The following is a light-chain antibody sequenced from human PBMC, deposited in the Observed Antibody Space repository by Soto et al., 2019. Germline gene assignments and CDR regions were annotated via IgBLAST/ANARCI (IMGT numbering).Light chain of an antibody. CDR1: SSDVGAYKY. CDR2: AVS. J-gene: IGLJ2*01. CDR3: SSYADTNNLL. V-gene: IGLV2-8*01. Sequence: QSVLTQPPSASGSPGQSVTISCTGTSSDVGAYKYVSWYQQHPGKAPKLMIYAVSERPSGVPDRFSGSKSGNTASLTVSGLQAADVADYYCSSYADTNNLLFGGGTKLTVL.